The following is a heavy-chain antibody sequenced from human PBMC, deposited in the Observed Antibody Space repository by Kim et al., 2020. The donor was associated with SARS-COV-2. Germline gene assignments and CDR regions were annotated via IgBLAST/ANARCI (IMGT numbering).Heavy chain of an antibody. D-gene: IGHD5-18*01. V-gene: IGHV5-51*01. J-gene: IGHJ5*02. Sequence: GESLKISCKGSGYDFTSYWIGWVRQMPGKGLEWMGIIYPGDSDTRYSPSFQGQVTISADKSINTAYLQWSSLKASDTAVYYCARLNGYSYGKYNWFEPWGQGTLVTVSS. CDR3: ARLNGYSYGKYNWFEP. CDR1: GYDFTSYW. CDR2: IYPGDSDT.